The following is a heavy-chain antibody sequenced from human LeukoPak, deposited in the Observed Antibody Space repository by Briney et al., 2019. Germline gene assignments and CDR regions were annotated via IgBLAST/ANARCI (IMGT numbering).Heavy chain of an antibody. CDR2: IKSKTAGGTT. V-gene: IGHV3-15*01. D-gene: IGHD5-12*01. CDR3: TTAGPLSYSGYSN. Sequence: PGGSLRLSCAASGFSFNSYWMSWVRQAPGKGLEWVGRIKSKTAGGTTDYAAPVKGRFTISRDDSKNTLYLQMHSLKTEDTAVYYCTTAGPLSYSGYSNWGQGTLVTVSS. CDR1: GFSFNSYW. J-gene: IGHJ4*02.